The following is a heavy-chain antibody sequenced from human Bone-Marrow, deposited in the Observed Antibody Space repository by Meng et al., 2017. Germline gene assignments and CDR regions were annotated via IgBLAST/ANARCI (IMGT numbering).Heavy chain of an antibody. CDR3: AKDRDYYGSGTFLDN. D-gene: IGHD3-10*01. CDR2: ISGSGGST. J-gene: IGHJ4*02. Sequence: GESLKISCAASGFTFSSNALSWVRQAPRKGLEWVSSISGSGGSTYYADSVKGRFTISRDNSKNTLFLQMNSLKTEDTAVYYCAKDRDYYGSGTFLDNWGQGTLVTVSS. V-gene: IGHV3-23*01. CDR1: GFTFSSNA.